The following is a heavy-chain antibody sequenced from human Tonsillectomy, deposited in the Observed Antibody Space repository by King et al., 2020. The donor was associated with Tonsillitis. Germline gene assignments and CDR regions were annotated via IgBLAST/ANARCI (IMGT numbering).Heavy chain of an antibody. CDR2: IKGDGGVK. D-gene: IGHD3/OR15-3a*01. Sequence: VQLVESGGGLVQPGGSLRLSCAASGFTFSNYCMKWVRQAPVKGLEWVANIKGDGGVKYYVDSVKGRFTISRDNAENSLYLQMNSLRAEDTALYYCARLWDFDAFDIWGQGTMVTVSS. J-gene: IGHJ3*02. CDR1: GFTFSNYC. CDR3: ARLWDFDAFDI. V-gene: IGHV3-7*01.